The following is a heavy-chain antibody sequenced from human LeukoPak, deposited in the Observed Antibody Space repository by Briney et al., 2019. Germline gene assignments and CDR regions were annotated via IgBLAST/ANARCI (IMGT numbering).Heavy chain of an antibody. V-gene: IGHV3-21*01. CDR3: TRVFYYGSRYYYMDV. CDR1: GFTFSSYS. CDR2: ISSSSSYI. D-gene: IGHD3-10*01. J-gene: IGHJ6*03. Sequence: GGSLRLSRAASGFTFSSYSMNWVRQAPGKGLEWVSSISSSSSYIYYADSVKGRFTISRDNAKNSLYLQMINLRAEDTAVYYCTRVFYYGSRYYYMDVWGKGTTVTISS.